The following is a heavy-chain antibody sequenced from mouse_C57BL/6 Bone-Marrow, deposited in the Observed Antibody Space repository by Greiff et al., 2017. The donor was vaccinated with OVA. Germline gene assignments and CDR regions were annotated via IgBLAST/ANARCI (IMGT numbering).Heavy chain of an antibody. Sequence: DVKLVESGGGLVKPGGSLKLSCAASGFTFSSYAMSWVRQTPEKRLEWVATISDGGSYTYYPDNVKGRFTISRDNAKNNLYLQMSHLKSEDTAMYYCASYVEFAYWGQGTLVTVSA. J-gene: IGHJ3*01. CDR2: ISDGGSYT. CDR3: ASYVEFAY. V-gene: IGHV5-4*03. D-gene: IGHD1-1*01. CDR1: GFTFSSYA.